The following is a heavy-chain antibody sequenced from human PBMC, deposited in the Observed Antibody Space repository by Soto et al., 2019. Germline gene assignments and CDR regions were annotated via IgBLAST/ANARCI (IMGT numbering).Heavy chain of an antibody. V-gene: IGHV3-30*18. Sequence: GGSLRLSCEGSGFSFSNYGIHWVRQAPGKGLEWVAVISHDGNSHHLADSVRGRFTISRDNSKNTVFLHMTSLRREDSAVYHCVKAQERSAQYFAVVITGCDFWGQGTMVTVSS. D-gene: IGHD2-21*01. CDR1: GFSFSNYG. J-gene: IGHJ1*01. CDR2: ISHDGNSH. CDR3: VKAQERSAQYFAVVITGCDF.